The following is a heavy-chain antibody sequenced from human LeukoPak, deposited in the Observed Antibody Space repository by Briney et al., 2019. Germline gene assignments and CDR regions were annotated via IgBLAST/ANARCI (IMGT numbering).Heavy chain of an antibody. D-gene: IGHD3-22*01. Sequence: GGSLRLSCAASGFTFSTSTMHWVRQAPGKGLEWVAVISYDGSNKFYADSVKGRFAISRDNSKDTLYLQMNSLRGYDSAVYYCARPLSNGYFHDSGGYYPYAMDVWGQGTTVTVSS. CDR2: ISYDGSNK. V-gene: IGHV3-30*09. J-gene: IGHJ6*02. CDR1: GFTFSTST. CDR3: ARPLSNGYFHDSGGYYPYAMDV.